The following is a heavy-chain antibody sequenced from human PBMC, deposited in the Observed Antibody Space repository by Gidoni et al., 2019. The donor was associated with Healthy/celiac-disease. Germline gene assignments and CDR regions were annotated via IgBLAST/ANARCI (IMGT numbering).Heavy chain of an antibody. J-gene: IGHJ6*02. CDR2: ISWNSGSI. Sequence: EVQLVESGGGLVQPGRSLRLSCAASGFTFDDYALHWVRQAPGKGLEWVSGISWNSGSIGYADSVKGRFTISRDNAKNSLYLQMNSLRAEDTALYYCAKDPSDKYQLPIRIYYYGMDVWGQGTTVTVSS. CDR3: AKDPSDKYQLPIRIYYYGMDV. V-gene: IGHV3-9*01. CDR1: GFTFDDYA. D-gene: IGHD2-2*01.